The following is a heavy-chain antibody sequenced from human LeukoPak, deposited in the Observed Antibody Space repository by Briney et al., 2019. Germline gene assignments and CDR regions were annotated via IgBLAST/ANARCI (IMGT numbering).Heavy chain of an antibody. D-gene: IGHD3-22*01. Sequence: ASVKVSCKASGYTFTSYGISWVRQAPGQGLEWMGWISAYNGNTNYAQKFQGRVTMTRDTSISTAYMELSRLRSDDTAVYYCASDPNYYDSSGFISLGYWGQGTLVTVSS. CDR2: ISAYNGNT. CDR1: GYTFTSYG. J-gene: IGHJ4*02. CDR3: ASDPNYYDSSGFISLGY. V-gene: IGHV1-18*01.